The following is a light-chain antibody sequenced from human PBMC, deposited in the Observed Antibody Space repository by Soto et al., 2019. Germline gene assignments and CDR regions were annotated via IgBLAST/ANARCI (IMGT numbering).Light chain of an antibody. V-gene: IGKV3-11*01. CDR1: QSVSSY. CDR2: DAS. CDR3: QQYNNWTWT. J-gene: IGKJ1*01. Sequence: EIVLTQSPATLSLSPGERATLSCRASQSVSSYLAWYQQKPGQAPRLLIYDASNRATGIPDRFSGSGSGTDFTLTISRLEPEDFAVYYCQQYNNWTWTFGQGTKVDIK.